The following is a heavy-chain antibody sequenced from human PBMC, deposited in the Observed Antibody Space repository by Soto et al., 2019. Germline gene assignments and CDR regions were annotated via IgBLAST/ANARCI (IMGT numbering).Heavy chain of an antibody. CDR3: ARDRRSSKWGGIYYYYGMDV. CDR2: IWYDGSNK. Sequence: GGSLRLSCAASGFTFSSYGMHWVRQAPGKGLEWVAVIWYDGSNKYYADSVKGRFTISRDNSKNTLYLQMNSLRAEDTAVYYCARDRRSSKWGGIYYYYGMDVWGQGTTVTVSS. V-gene: IGHV3-33*01. J-gene: IGHJ6*02. CDR1: GFTFSSYG. D-gene: IGHD6-13*01.